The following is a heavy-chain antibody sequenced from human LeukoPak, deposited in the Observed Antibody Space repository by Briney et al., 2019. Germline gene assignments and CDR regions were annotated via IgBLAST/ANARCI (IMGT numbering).Heavy chain of an antibody. CDR2: IDARSGIT. V-gene: IGHV3-48*04. CDR3: AKVMIWQQLVTGYAFDI. CDR1: GFTFRIFG. J-gene: IGHJ3*02. D-gene: IGHD6-13*01. Sequence: GGSLRLSCAASGFTFRIFGLNWVRQAPGKGPEWVSCIDARSGITYYADSVQGRFTISRDDARESVFLQMDGLRVDDTAVYYCAKVMIWQQLVTGYAFDIWGQGTMVTVSS.